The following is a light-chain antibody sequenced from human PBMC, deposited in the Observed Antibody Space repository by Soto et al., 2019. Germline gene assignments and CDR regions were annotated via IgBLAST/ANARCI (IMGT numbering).Light chain of an antibody. CDR3: QQRSNWPLT. CDR1: QSVTNY. J-gene: IGKJ3*01. CDR2: DAS. V-gene: IGKV3-11*01. Sequence: PGERATLSCRASQSVTNYYFAWYQQKPGQAPRLLIYDASNRATGIPARFSGSGSGTDFTLTISSLEPEDFAAYYCQQRSNWPLTFGPGTKVDIK.